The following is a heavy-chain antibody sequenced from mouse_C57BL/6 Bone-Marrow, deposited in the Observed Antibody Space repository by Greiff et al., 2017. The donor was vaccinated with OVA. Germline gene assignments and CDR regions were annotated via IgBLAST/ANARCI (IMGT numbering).Heavy chain of an antibody. J-gene: IGHJ2*01. CDR1: GYTFTSYW. V-gene: IGHV1-7*01. CDR3: ARKGDYYSPLDY. D-gene: IGHD2-12*01. Sequence: VQLQESGAELAKPGASVKLSCKASGYTFTSYWMHWVKQRPGQGLEWIGYINPSSGYTKYNQKFKYKATLTADQSSSTDYMQMSRQTYEDSAVYYCARKGDYYSPLDYWGQGTTLTGSS. CDR2: INPSSGYT.